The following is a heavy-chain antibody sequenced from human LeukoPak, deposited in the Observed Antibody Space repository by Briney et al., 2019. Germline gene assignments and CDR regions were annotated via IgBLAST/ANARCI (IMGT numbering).Heavy chain of an antibody. J-gene: IGHJ4*02. CDR1: GDSFSSNSAA. D-gene: IGHD6-25*01. V-gene: IGHV6-1*01. Sequence: SHTLSLTCAISGDSFSSNSAAWNWITPSPSRGLEWLGRTYYRSRWHDDYSVSVKSRMTINPDTSKNQFSLHLNSVTPEDTAVYYCARGRSGYWVSLFEYWGQGILVTVSS. CDR2: TYYRSRWHD. CDR3: ARGRSGYWVSLFEY.